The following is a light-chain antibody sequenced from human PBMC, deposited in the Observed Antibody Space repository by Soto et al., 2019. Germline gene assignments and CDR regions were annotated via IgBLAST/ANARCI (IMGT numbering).Light chain of an antibody. CDR3: QSYDSTLSASYV. J-gene: IGLJ1*01. Sequence: QSVLRQPPSLSGAPGQRVTISCTGSISNIGADYDVHWYQQRPGTAPKLLIFGNNNRPSGVPDRFSGSKSGTSASLAITGLQAEDEGDYYCQSYDSTLSASYVFGTGTKVNVL. V-gene: IGLV1-40*01. CDR1: ISNIGADYD. CDR2: GNN.